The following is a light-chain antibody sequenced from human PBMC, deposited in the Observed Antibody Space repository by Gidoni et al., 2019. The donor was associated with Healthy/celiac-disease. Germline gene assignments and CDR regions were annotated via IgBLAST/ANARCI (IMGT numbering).Light chain of an antibody. J-gene: IGKJ1*01. CDR2: GAS. CDR3: QQYNNCPPWT. Sequence: EIEMTQSPATLSVAPGERATLPCRASQSVSSNLAWYQQKPGQAPRPLIYGASSRATVIPARLSGSGSGTEYTLTISSLQSEDFAVYYCQQYNNCPPWTFXQXTKVEIK. V-gene: IGKV3-15*01. CDR1: QSVSSN.